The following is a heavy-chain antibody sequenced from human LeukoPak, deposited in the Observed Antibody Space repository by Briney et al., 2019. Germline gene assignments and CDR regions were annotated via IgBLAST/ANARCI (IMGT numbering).Heavy chain of an antibody. J-gene: IGHJ6*03. CDR1: GFTVKTYS. Sequence: GGSLRLSCAASGFTVKTYSMNWVRQAPGKGLQWVSSISSSSSYIYYADSVKGRFTISRDNAKNSLYLQMNSLRAEDTAVYYCARAYSETYGLGYYYMDVWGKGTTVTISS. CDR3: ARAYSETYGLGYYYMDV. CDR2: ISSSSSYI. V-gene: IGHV3-21*01. D-gene: IGHD1-26*01.